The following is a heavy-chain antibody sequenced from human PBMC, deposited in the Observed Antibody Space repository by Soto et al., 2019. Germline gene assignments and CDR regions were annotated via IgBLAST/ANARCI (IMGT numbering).Heavy chain of an antibody. Sequence: EXXSLTCPVSGGSVSSYYWSWLRQSPGKGLEWIGYIYYSGSTKYKPSLKSRVTMSVDTSKNQFSLKVSSATAADTAVYYCARHSNRNYGLYYFDYWGLGALVTVSS. CDR3: ARHSNRNYGLYYFDY. V-gene: IGHV4-59*08. D-gene: IGHD4-4*01. CDR2: IYYSGST. CDR1: GGSVSSYY. J-gene: IGHJ4*02.